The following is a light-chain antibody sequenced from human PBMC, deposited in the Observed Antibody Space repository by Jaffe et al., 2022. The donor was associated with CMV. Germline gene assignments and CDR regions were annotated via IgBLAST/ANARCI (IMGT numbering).Light chain of an antibody. J-gene: IGLJ2*01. CDR2: SNT. Sequence: SSELTQDPAVSVALGQTVRITCQGDSLRSYYASWYQQKPGQAPVIVIYSNTRRPSGIPDRFSGSRSGSTASLTITGAQAEDEADYYCNSRDSSGDHLVFGGGTKLTV. CDR3: NSRDSSGDHLV. CDR1: SLRSYY. V-gene: IGLV3-19*01.